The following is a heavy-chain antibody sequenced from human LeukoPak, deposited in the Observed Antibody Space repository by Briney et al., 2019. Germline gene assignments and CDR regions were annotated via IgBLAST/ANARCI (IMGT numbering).Heavy chain of an antibody. D-gene: IGHD1-1*01. CDR2: ISYDGSNK. V-gene: IGHV3-30-3*01. CDR3: ARDVTIDY. J-gene: IGHJ4*01. Sequence: PGRSLRLSCAASGFTFSSYAMHWVRQAPGKGLERVAVISYDGSNKYYADSVKGRFTISRDNSKNTLYLQMNSLRAEDTAVYYCARDVTIDYWGHGTLVTVSS. CDR1: GFTFSSYA.